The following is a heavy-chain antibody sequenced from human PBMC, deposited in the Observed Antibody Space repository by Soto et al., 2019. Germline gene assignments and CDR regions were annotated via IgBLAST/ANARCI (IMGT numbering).Heavy chain of an antibody. CDR3: ARGSQQLVRSYYYYGMDV. J-gene: IGHJ6*02. Sequence: GGSLRLSCAASGFTFSSYGMHWVRQAPGKGLEWVAVISYDGSNKYYADSVKGRFTISRDNSKNTLYLQMNSLRAEDTAVYYCARGSQQLVRSYYYYGMDVWGQGTTVTVSS. CDR1: GFTFSSYG. D-gene: IGHD6-13*01. V-gene: IGHV3-30*03. CDR2: ISYDGSNK.